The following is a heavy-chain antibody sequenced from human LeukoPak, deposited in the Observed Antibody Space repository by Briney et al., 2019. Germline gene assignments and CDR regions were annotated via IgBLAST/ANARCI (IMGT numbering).Heavy chain of an antibody. Sequence: GGSLRLSCEASGFIFSHYGMHCVRQAPGKGLEWVAVIWSDGSNRFYAGSVKGRFTISRDNSQNTVFLEMDSLRAEDTAMYYCARDAQRGFDYSDSLKYWGHGTLVTVSS. D-gene: IGHD4-11*01. CDR3: ARDAQRGFDYSDSLKY. V-gene: IGHV3-33*01. CDR1: GFIFSHYG. J-gene: IGHJ4*01. CDR2: IWSDGSNR.